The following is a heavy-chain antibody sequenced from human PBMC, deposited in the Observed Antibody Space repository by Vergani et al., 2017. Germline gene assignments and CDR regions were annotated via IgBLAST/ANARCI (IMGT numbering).Heavy chain of an antibody. D-gene: IGHD5-12*01. Sequence: EVQLLESGGDLVQPGGSLRLFCAASGFTFNHYAMNWVRQAPGKGLEWVSGISGSGGSTYYAGSVKGRFTISRDSTKNTLYLQMNSLSAGDTAVYYCARANPRNSGYDYLYCYHAMDVWGQGTTVTVSS. CDR1: GFTFNHYA. V-gene: IGHV3-23*01. J-gene: IGHJ6*02. CDR2: ISGSGGST. CDR3: ARANPRNSGYDYLYCYHAMDV.